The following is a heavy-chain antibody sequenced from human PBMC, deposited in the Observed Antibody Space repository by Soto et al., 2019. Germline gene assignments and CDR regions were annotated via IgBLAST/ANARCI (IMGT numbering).Heavy chain of an antibody. D-gene: IGHD1-26*01. CDR1: GYTFTGHY. CDR2: IGPESGAT. Sequence: ASVKVSCKASGYTFTGHYIHWVRQAPEQGPEWMGEIGPESGATRYAQKFQGRVTMTRDMSITTVYMELNNLSPDDTAVYYCGRGRSGQIVVFYWGQGXPVTV. J-gene: IGHJ4*02. CDR3: GRGRSGQIVVFY. V-gene: IGHV1-2*02.